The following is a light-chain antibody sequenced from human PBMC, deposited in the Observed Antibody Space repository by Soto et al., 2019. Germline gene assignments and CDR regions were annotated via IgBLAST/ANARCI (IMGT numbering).Light chain of an antibody. CDR3: QSYDSSMSGPYV. CDR1: SSNIGAGYD. CDR2: GNS. J-gene: IGLJ1*01. V-gene: IGLV1-40*01. Sequence: QSVLTQPPSVSGAPGQRVTISCTGSSSNIGAGYDVHWYQQLPGTAPKLLIYGNSNRPSGVPDRFSGSKSGTSASLAITGLQAEDEDDYYCQSYDSSMSGPYVFGTGTKVTVL.